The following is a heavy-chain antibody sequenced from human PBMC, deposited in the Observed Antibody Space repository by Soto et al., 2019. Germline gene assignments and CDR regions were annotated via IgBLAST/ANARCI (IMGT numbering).Heavy chain of an antibody. J-gene: IGHJ4*02. CDR2: IYYSGST. Sequence: SETLSLTCTVSGVTISSSSYYWGWIRQPPGKGLEWIGSIYYSGSTYYNPSLKSRVTISVDTSKNQFSLKLSSVTAADTAVYYCASDYYGSGSYFDYWGQGTLVTVSS. CDR3: ASDYYGSGSYFDY. V-gene: IGHV4-39*01. CDR1: GVTISSSSYY. D-gene: IGHD3-10*01.